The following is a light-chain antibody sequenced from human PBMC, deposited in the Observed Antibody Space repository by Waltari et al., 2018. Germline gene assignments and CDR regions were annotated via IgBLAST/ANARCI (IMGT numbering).Light chain of an antibody. CDR3: QVWDDSGDPWV. V-gene: IGLV3-21*04. CDR1: TIGRKN. Sequence: SYVLIQPPSVAVDPGTTARITWSAETIGRKNVSWYQQKPGQAPFLVIYLDKDRPSGVPERFSGSNSGSTATLTISRVEAGDEAYYYCQVWDDSGDPWVFGGGTKLTV. J-gene: IGLJ3*02. CDR2: LDK.